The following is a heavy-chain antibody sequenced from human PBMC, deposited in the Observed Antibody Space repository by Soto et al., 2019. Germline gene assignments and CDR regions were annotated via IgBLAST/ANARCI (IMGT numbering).Heavy chain of an antibody. J-gene: IGHJ5*02. CDR3: ARESLYNWNSEHWFDP. CDR2: IYYSGST. D-gene: IGHD1-7*01. Sequence: PSETLSLTCTVSGGSISSGCYYWSWIRQHPGKGLEWIGYIYYSGSTYYNPSLKSRVTISVDTSKNQFSLKLSSVTAADTAVYYCARESLYNWNSEHWFDPCGQGTLVTVSS. V-gene: IGHV4-31*03. CDR1: GGSISSGCYY.